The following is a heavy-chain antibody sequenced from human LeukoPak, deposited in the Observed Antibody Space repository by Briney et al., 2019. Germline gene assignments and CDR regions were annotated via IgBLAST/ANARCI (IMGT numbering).Heavy chain of an antibody. Sequence: PSEALSLTCAVSGYSISSGYFWGWLRQPPGKGLEWIGTIYQSGSTFYTPSLKGRVTMSVDTSKNQFSLELRSVTAADTATYYCARHQRISENFDFWGQGTLVTVSS. CDR1: GYSISSGYF. D-gene: IGHD2/OR15-2a*01. J-gene: IGHJ4*02. CDR2: IYQSGST. CDR3: ARHQRISENFDF. V-gene: IGHV4-38-2*01.